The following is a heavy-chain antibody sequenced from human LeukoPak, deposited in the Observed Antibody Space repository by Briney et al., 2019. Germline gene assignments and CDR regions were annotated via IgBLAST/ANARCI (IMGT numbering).Heavy chain of an antibody. J-gene: IGHJ4*02. CDR2: ISRNSGYI. CDR3: ARGRRTGDRGYYFDY. V-gene: IGHV3-21*01. Sequence: GGSLRLSCVASGFTFSSYSMTWVRQSPGKGLEWVSSISRNSGYIYYTDSMKGRLTISRDNANNSLYLQMNNLRAEDTAMYYCARGRRTGDRGYYFDYWGQGTLVTVSS. D-gene: IGHD7-27*01. CDR1: GFTFSSYS.